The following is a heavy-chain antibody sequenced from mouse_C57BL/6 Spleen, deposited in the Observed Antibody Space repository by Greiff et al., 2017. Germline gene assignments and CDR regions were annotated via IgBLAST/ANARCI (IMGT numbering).Heavy chain of an antibody. Sequence: DVHLVESGGDLVKPGGSLKLSCAASGFTFSSYGMSWVRQTPDKRLEWVATISSGGSYTYYPDSVKGRVTISRDNAKNTLYLQMSSLKSEDTAMYYCARHRGDDRYFEVWGTGTTVTVSA. CDR3: ARHRGDDRYFEV. CDR1: GFTFSSYG. CDR2: ISSGGSYT. D-gene: IGHD2-13*01. J-gene: IGHJ1*03. V-gene: IGHV5-6*01.